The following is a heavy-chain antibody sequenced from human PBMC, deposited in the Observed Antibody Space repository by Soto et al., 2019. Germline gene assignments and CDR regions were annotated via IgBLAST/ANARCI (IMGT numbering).Heavy chain of an antibody. D-gene: IGHD3-3*01. CDR1: GFSFINYN. V-gene: IGHV3-48*02. J-gene: IGHJ4*02. CDR2: ITDSSDTV. Sequence: HRWGSLRLSCVASGFSFINYNINFFRQAPGKGLEWVSYITDSSDTVHYADSVRGRFTISRDNAESSLYLQMNSLRDEDTAVYFCARDFGHGYYLDYWGRGTLVTVSS. CDR3: ARDFGHGYYLDY.